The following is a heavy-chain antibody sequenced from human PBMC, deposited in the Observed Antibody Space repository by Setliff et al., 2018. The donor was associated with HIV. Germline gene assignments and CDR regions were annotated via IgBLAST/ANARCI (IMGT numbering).Heavy chain of an antibody. CDR2: VHHSGST. D-gene: IGHD2-21*02. Sequence: KSSETLSLTCTVSSDSISSSYWTWIRQPPGQGLEWIGYVHHSGSTKYNASLRSRVTMSVETSKNLFSLTLRSVTAADTAEYYCASAGPYCGDDCPYNWLTPWGQGTLVTVSS. J-gene: IGHJ5*02. CDR1: SDSISSSY. CDR3: ASAGPYCGDDCPYNWLTP. V-gene: IGHV4-59*01.